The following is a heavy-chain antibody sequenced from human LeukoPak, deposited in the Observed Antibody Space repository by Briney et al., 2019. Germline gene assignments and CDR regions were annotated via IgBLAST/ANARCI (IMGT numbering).Heavy chain of an antibody. CDR2: ISSSSSYI. CDR1: GFTFSSYS. V-gene: IGHV3-21*04. CDR3: VKVAKEDAFDI. Sequence: GGSLRLSCAASGFTFSSYSMNWVRQAPGKGLEWVSSISSSSSYIYYADSVKGRFTISRDNSKNTLYLQMNSLRAEDTAVYYCVKVAKEDAFDIWGQGTMVTVSS. J-gene: IGHJ3*02.